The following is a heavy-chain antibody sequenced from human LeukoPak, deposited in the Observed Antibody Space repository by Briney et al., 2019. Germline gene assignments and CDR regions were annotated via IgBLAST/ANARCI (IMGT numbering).Heavy chain of an antibody. D-gene: IGHD6-13*01. CDR1: GFTFSSYG. J-gene: IGHJ4*02. Sequence: PGGSLRLSCAASGFTFSSYGMHWVRQAPGKGLEWVTVIWYDGSNKYYADSVKGRFTISRDNAKNSLYLQMNSLRAEDTALYYCAKDSSYSSSWMYFDYWGQGTLVTVSS. CDR3: AKDSSYSSSWMYFDY. V-gene: IGHV3-33*03. CDR2: IWYDGSNK.